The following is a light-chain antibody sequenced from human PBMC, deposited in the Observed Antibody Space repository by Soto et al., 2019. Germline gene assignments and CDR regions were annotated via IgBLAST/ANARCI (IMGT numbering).Light chain of an antibody. Sequence: QSALTQPASVSGSPGQSITISCTGTSSDVGGYNYVSWYQQHPGKAPKLMIYEVSNRPSGVSNRFSGSKSVNTASLTISGLQAEDEADYYCSSYTSSSTRVFGGGTKFTVL. CDR1: SSDVGGYNY. V-gene: IGLV2-14*01. CDR2: EVS. J-gene: IGLJ3*02. CDR3: SSYTSSSTRV.